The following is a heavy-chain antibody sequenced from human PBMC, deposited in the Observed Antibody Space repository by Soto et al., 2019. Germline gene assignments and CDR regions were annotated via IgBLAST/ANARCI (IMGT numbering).Heavy chain of an antibody. CDR1: GGSISSYY. J-gene: IGHJ5*02. V-gene: IGHV4-59*01. Sequence: SETLSLTCTISGGSISSYYWNWIRQPPGKGLEWIGYIYYSGSTNYNPSLKSRVTISADTSKSQFSLKLSSVTAADTAVYYCARSRWFDPWGQGTLVTVSS. CDR3: ARSRWFDP. CDR2: IYYSGST.